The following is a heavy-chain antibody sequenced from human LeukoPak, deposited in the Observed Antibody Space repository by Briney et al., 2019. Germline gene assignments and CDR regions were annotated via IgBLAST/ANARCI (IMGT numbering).Heavy chain of an antibody. J-gene: IGHJ6*02. CDR1: GGSISSSNW. CDR2: IYHSGST. D-gene: IGHD3-10*01. V-gene: IGHV4-4*02. Sequence: SGTLSLTCAVSGGSISSSNWWSWVRQPPGKGLEWIGEIYHSGSTNYNPSLKSRVTISVDKSKNQFSLKLSSVTAADTAVYYCARGETLLLWFGESRENYYGMDVWGQGTTVTVSS. CDR3: ARGETLLLWFGESRENYYGMDV.